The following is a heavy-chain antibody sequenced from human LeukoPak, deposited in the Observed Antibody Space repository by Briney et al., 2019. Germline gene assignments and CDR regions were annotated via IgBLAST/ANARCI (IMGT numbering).Heavy chain of an antibody. CDR3: ARNGRYCSGGGCSGYYYYMDV. V-gene: IGHV4-38-2*02. J-gene: IGHJ6*03. D-gene: IGHD2-15*01. CDR1: GYSISTSYY. CDR2: IYYSGNT. Sequence: PSETLSLTCTVSGYSISTSYYWGWIRQPPGKGLEWIGSIYYSGNTYYNPSLKSRVTISVDTSKNQFPLKLTSVTAADTAVYHCARNGRYCSGGGCSGYYYYMDVWGKGTTVTVSS.